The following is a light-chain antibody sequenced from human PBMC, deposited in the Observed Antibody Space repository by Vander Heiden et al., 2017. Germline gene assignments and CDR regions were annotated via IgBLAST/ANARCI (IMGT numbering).Light chain of an antibody. CDR1: SSDVGSYNL. Sequence: QSALTQPASVSGSPGPSITISCTGTSSDVGSYNLVSWYQQDPGKAPKLMIYEVSKRPSGVSNRFSGSKSGNTASLTISELQAEDEADYYCCSYAGSSTWVFGGGTKLTVL. V-gene: IGLV2-23*02. CDR2: EVS. J-gene: IGLJ3*02. CDR3: CSYAGSSTWV.